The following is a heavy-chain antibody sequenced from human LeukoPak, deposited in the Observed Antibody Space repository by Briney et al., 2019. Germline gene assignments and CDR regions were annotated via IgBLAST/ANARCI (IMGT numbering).Heavy chain of an antibody. D-gene: IGHD2-8*01. Sequence: GGSLRLSCAASGFTFSHYAMSWVRQAPGKGLGWVAAISADHATYDADSMKGRFTISRDNSKNTLYLQMNGLRAEDTAVYYCAKDTEGVRGNFLFEYWGQGTLVTVSS. J-gene: IGHJ4*02. CDR1: GFTFSHYA. CDR2: ISADHAT. V-gene: IGHV3-23*01. CDR3: AKDTEGVRGNFLFEY.